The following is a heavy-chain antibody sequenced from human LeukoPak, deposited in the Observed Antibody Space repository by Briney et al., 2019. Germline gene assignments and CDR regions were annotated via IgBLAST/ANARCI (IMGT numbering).Heavy chain of an antibody. J-gene: IGHJ5*02. V-gene: IGHV4-59*01. Sequence: SETLSLTCTVSGGSISSYYWSWIRQPPGKGLEWIGYIYYSGSTNYNPSLKSRVTISVDTSKNQFSLKLSSVTAADTAVYYCARGEVVNRYNWFDPWGQGTLVTVSS. CDR3: ARGEVVNRYNWFDP. CDR1: GGSISSYY. CDR2: IYYSGST. D-gene: IGHD3-22*01.